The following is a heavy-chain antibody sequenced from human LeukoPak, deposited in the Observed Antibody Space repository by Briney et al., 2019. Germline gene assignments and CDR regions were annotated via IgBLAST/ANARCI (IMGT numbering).Heavy chain of an antibody. CDR2: IYYSGST. Sequence: SQTLSLTCTVSGGSISSGDYYWSWLRQPPGRGLEWIGYIYYSGSTYYNPSLKSRVTISVDKSKNQFSLKLSSVTAADTAVYYCASSPEGGSEPFDYWGQGTLVTVSS. CDR3: ASSPEGGSEPFDY. V-gene: IGHV4-30-4*01. D-gene: IGHD1-14*01. CDR1: GGSISSGDYY. J-gene: IGHJ4*02.